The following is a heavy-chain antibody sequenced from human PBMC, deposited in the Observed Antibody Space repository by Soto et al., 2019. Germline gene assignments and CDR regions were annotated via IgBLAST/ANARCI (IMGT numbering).Heavy chain of an antibody. CDR3: ARGRQGGSSSWYYHYGMDV. CDR1: DGSISSGGYY. CDR2: IYYSGIT. V-gene: IGHV4-31*03. D-gene: IGHD6-13*01. Sequence: PSETLSLTCTISDGSISSGGYYWSWIRQLPGKGMEWIGYIYYSGITYYNPSLKRRVTISVDTSKNQFSLRLSSVTAADTAVYYCARGRQGGSSSWYYHYGMDVWGQGTTVTVSS. J-gene: IGHJ6*02.